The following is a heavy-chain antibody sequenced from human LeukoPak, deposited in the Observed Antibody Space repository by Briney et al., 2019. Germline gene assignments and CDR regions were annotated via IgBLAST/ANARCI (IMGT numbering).Heavy chain of an antibody. D-gene: IGHD3-22*01. Sequence: SETLSLTCAVSGGSISSGGYSWSWIRQPPGKGLEWIGYIYHSGSTYYNPSLKSRVTISVDRSKNQFSLKLSSVTAADTAVYYCARDWWGYYDSSGYYDAFDIWGQGTMVTVSS. CDR2: IYHSGST. CDR3: ARDWWGYYDSSGYYDAFDI. J-gene: IGHJ3*02. CDR1: GGSISSGGYS. V-gene: IGHV4-30-2*01.